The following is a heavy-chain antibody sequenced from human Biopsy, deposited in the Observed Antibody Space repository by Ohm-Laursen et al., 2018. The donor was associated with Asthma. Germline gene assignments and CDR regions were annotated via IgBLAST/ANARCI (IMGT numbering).Heavy chain of an antibody. CDR2: ISYDGSNK. D-gene: IGHD3-16*02. J-gene: IGHJ4*02. Sequence: SLRLSCAASGFTFSSYAMHWVRQAPGKGLEWVAVISYDGSNKYYADSVKGRFTISRDNSKNTLYLQMNSLRAEDTAVYYCARDLHPTNHLGELSEGFDYWGQGTLSPSPQ. V-gene: IGHV3-30-3*01. CDR3: ARDLHPTNHLGELSEGFDY. CDR1: GFTFSSYA.